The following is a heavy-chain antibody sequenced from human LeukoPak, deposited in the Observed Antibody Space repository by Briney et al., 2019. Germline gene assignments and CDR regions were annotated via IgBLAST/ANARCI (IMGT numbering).Heavy chain of an antibody. J-gene: IGHJ4*02. D-gene: IGHD3-10*01. CDR2: IYYSGST. CDR1: VGSISSGCYY. V-gene: IGHV4-31*03. Sequence: PSETLSLTCTVSVGSISSGCYYWSWIRQHPGKGLEWIGYIYYSGSTYYNPSLKSRVTISVDTSKNQFSLKLSSVTAADTAVYYCAWAGMVRGVLFDYWGQGTLVTVSS. CDR3: AWAGMVRGVLFDY.